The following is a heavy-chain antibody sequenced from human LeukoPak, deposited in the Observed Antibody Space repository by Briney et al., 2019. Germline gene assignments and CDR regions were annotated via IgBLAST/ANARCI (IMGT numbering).Heavy chain of an antibody. CDR3: ARGGARGYYGSGSLGSYYYYGMDV. CDR1: GGSISSGGYS. CDR2: IYHSGST. J-gene: IGHJ6*02. Sequence: KPSETLSLTCAVSGGSISSGGYSWSWIRQPPGKGLEWIGCIYHSGSTYYNPSLKSRVIISVDRSKNQFSLKLSSVTAADTAVYYCARGGARGYYGSGSLGSYYYYGMDVWGQGTTVTVSS. D-gene: IGHD3-10*01. V-gene: IGHV4-30-2*01.